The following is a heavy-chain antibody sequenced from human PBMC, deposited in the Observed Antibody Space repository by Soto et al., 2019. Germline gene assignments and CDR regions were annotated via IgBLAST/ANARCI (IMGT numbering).Heavy chain of an antibody. V-gene: IGHV1-3*01. CDR1: GYTFTSYA. J-gene: IGHJ6*02. D-gene: IGHD5-12*01. CDR2: INAGNGNT. Sequence: ASVKVSCKASGYTFTSYAMHWVRQAPGQRLEWMGWINAGNGNTKYSQKLKGRVTITRDTSASTAYMELSSLRSEDTALYYCAREIVATKDYYYGMDVWGQGTTVTVSS. CDR3: AREIVATKDYYYGMDV.